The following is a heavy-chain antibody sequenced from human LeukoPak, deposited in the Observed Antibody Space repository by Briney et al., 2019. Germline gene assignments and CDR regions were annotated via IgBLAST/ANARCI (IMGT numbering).Heavy chain of an antibody. CDR2: ISSNGGST. CDR3: AKDRLGYCSSTSCRHFDY. CDR1: GFTFSSYA. J-gene: IGHJ4*02. Sequence: GGSLRLSCAASGFTFSSYAMHWVRQAPGKGLEYVSAISSNGGSTYYANSVKGRFTISRDNSKNTLYLQMNSLRAEDTAVYYCAKDRLGYCSSTSCRHFDYWGQGTLVTVSS. V-gene: IGHV3-64*04. D-gene: IGHD2-2*01.